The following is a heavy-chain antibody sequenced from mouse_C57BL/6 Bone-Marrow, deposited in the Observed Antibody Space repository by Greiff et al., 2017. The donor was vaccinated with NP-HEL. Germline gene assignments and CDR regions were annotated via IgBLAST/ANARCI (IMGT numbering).Heavy chain of an antibody. CDR2: ISGGGGNT. D-gene: IGHD2-4*01. CDR3: AREDYDYDEEDY. Sequence: EVMLVESGGGLVKPGGSLKLSCAASGFTFSSYTMSWVRQTPEKRLEWVATISGGGGNTYYPDSVKGRFTISRDNAKNTLYLQMSSLRSEDTALYYCAREDYDYDEEDYWGQGTTLTVSS. V-gene: IGHV5-9*01. CDR1: GFTFSSYT. J-gene: IGHJ2*01.